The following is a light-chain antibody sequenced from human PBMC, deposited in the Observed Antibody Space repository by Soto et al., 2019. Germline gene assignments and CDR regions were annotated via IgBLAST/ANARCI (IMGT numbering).Light chain of an antibody. CDR3: QQYSSSPPEFT. J-gene: IGKJ3*01. Sequence: EIVLTQSPGTLSVSPGERVTLSCRASQSVSSSYLAWYQQRPGQAPRLLIFGASYRATGIPDTFSGSGSGTDFTLTISRLEPEDFAVYYCQQYSSSPPEFTFGPGTKVDGK. CDR2: GAS. V-gene: IGKV3-20*01. CDR1: QSVSSSY.